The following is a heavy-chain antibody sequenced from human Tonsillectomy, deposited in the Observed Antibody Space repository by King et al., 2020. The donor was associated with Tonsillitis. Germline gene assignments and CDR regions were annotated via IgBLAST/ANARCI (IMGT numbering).Heavy chain of an antibody. CDR2: IYSSGSI. D-gene: IGHD5-12*01. Sequence: VQLVESGGGLVQPGGSLRLSCAASGFTVSNNYMSWVRQAPGKGLEWVSVIYSSGSIFYADSGKGRFTISRDNSKNTLFLQMNSLRAEDTAVYYCARDLVDTTFSYYYYMDVWGKGTTVTVSS. V-gene: IGHV3-53*01. J-gene: IGHJ6*03. CDR1: GFTVSNNY. CDR3: ARDLVDTTFSYYYYMDV.